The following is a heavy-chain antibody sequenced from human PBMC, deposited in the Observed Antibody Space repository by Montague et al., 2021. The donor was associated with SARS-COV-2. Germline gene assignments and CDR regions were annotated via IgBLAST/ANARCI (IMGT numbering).Heavy chain of an antibody. Sequence: SETLSLTCTVSGGSISNYNWSWIRQPQAKGLEWIGYIHYSGSTSSHPSLKGRVPITIDTSKYKFSLNPSPVTAADTAIDYCARHGLEGANTYYDGLDVWGQGTTVTVSS. CDR3: ARHGLEGANTYYDGLDV. V-gene: IGHV4-59*08. D-gene: IGHD1-26*01. CDR2: IHYSGST. CDR1: GGSISNYN. J-gene: IGHJ6*02.